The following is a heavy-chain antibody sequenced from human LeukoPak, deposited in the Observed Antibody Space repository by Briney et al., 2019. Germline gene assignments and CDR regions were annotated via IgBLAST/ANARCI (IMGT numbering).Heavy chain of an antibody. D-gene: IGHD2-8*02. J-gene: IGHJ4*02. Sequence: GESLKISCKGSGYTFTNYWIGWVLQMPGKGLEWMGFIYPDDSDTRYSPSFQGQVTISADKSITTAYLQWSSLKASDSAMYYCARQPRYATGWYLDFWGQGTLVTVSS. CDR2: IYPDDSDT. V-gene: IGHV5-51*01. CDR1: GYTFTNYW. CDR3: ARQPRYATGWYLDF.